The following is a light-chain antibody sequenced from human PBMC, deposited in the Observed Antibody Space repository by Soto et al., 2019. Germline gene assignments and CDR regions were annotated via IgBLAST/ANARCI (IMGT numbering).Light chain of an antibody. CDR1: QSVSSW. J-gene: IGKJ2*01. Sequence: DIQMTQSPSTLSASVGVRVTITCRASQSVSSWLAWYQQRPGKAPKLLIYDASSLESGVPSRFSGSGSGTEFTLTISSLQPDDFATYYCHQYNSYSPTFGQGTKLEIK. V-gene: IGKV1-5*01. CDR3: HQYNSYSPT. CDR2: DAS.